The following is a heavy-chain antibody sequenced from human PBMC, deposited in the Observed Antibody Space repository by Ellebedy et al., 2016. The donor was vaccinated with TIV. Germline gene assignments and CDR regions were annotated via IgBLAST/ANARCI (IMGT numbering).Heavy chain of an antibody. CDR2: IDSDGSST. CDR1: GFTFSSFR. J-gene: IGHJ5*02. CDR3: ARDRPHNWFDP. Sequence: GESLKISCAASGFTFSSFRMHWVRQAPGKGLVWVSRIDSDGSSTSYADSVKGRFTASRDNAKNTLYLQLNSLRADDTAVYYCARDRPHNWFDPWGQGTLVSVSS. V-gene: IGHV3-74*01.